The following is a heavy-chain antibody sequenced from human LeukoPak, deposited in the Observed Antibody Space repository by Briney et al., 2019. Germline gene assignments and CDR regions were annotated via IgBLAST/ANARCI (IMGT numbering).Heavy chain of an antibody. Sequence: SETLSLTCTVSGGSISSSSYYWGWIRQPPGKGLEWIGSLYYSGSTYSNPSLKSRVTISVHTSTNQFSLRLSSVTAADTAVYYCARDLGRLGRLGSSFDIWGQGTMVTVSS. CDR1: GGSISSSSYY. CDR3: ARDLGRLGRLGSSFDI. J-gene: IGHJ3*02. CDR2: LYYSGST. D-gene: IGHD1-26*01. V-gene: IGHV4-39*07.